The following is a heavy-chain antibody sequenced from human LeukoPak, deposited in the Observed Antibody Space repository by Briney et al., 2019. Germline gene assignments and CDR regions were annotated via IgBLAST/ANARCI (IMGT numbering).Heavy chain of an antibody. CDR2: INWNGGST. V-gene: IGHV3-20*04. Sequence: PGGSLRLSCAASGFTFSSYWMHWVRQAPGKGLESVSGINWNGGSTGYADSVKGRFTISRDNTKNSLYLQMNSLRAEDTAFYYCARDAPGIVGAPGGGTWGQGTLVTVSS. CDR3: ARDAPGIVGAPGGGT. CDR1: GFTFSSYW. J-gene: IGHJ5*02. D-gene: IGHD1-26*01.